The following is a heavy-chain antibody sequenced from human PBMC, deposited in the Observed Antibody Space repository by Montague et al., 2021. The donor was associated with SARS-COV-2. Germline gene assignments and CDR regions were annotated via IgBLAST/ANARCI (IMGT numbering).Heavy chain of an antibody. V-gene: IGHV4-61*09. CDR1: GDSITSYCYS. J-gene: IGHJ4*02. D-gene: IGHD2-8*02. CDR2: HYPSGSY. Sequence: TLSLTCTVSGDSITSYCYSWIWIRQPAGKELVWFVHHYPSGSYNYNPSLRSRVTLSVDTSKKRFSLRLSSVSAADTAMYSCARDWWGTGGILSGWGQGTLVTVSS. CDR3: ARDWWGTGGILSG.